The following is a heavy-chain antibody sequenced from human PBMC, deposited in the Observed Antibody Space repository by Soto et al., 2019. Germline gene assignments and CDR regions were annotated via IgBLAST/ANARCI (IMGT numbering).Heavy chain of an antibody. CDR3: AKIYRSCTYSNCYSRSPSDS. CDR2: VTNTGGIT. Sequence: EVQLLESGGGLVQPGGSMRLSCVASGFTFTSYAMTWVRQLPGKGLEWVSSVTNTGGITHYANSVKGRFTISRDNSKNTVYLQMNSLRAEDTAIYYCAKIYRSCTYSNCYSRSPSDSWGQGTLVTVSA. D-gene: IGHD2-15*01. V-gene: IGHV3-23*01. J-gene: IGHJ5*01. CDR1: GFTFTSYA.